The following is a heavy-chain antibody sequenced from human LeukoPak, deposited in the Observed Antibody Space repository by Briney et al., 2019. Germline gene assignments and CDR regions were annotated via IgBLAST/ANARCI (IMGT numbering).Heavy chain of an antibody. J-gene: IGHJ4*02. CDR2: ISSSGSTI. CDR1: GFTFSDYY. D-gene: IGHD3-22*01. CDR3: ATDQDPLLPTAFDY. Sequence: PGGSLRLSCAASGFTFSDYYMSWIRQAPGKGLEWVSYISSSGSTIYYADSVKGRFTISRDNAKNSLYLQMNSLRAEDTAMYYCATDQDPLLPTAFDYWGQGTLVTVSS. V-gene: IGHV3-11*04.